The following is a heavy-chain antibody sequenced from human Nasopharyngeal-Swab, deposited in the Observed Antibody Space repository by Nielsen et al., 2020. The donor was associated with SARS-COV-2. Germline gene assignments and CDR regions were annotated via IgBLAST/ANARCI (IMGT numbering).Heavy chain of an antibody. Sequence: SETLSLTCAVYGGSFSGYYLSWIRQPPGKGLEWIGEIYHSGSTNYNPSLKSRVTISVDTSKNQFSLKLSSVTAADTAVYYCARGRVGATYYYGMDVWGQGTTVTVSS. CDR1: GGSFSGYY. CDR2: IYHSGST. D-gene: IGHD1-26*01. J-gene: IGHJ6*02. CDR3: ARGRVGATYYYGMDV. V-gene: IGHV4-34*01.